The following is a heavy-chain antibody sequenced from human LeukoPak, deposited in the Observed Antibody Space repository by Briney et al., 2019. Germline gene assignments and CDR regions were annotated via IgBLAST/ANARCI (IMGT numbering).Heavy chain of an antibody. CDR3: ARHPLRWRQNNYYYYYMDV. D-gene: IGHD5-24*01. CDR2: ISGSSRTI. J-gene: IGHJ6*03. Sequence: PGGSLRISCAASGFTFISYGMNWVRQAPGKGLEWVSYISGSSRTIYDADSVKGRFTVSRDNAKNSLYLQMNSLRDEDTAVYYSARHPLRWRQNNYYYYYMDVWGKGTTVTLSS. V-gene: IGHV3-48*02. CDR1: GFTFISYG.